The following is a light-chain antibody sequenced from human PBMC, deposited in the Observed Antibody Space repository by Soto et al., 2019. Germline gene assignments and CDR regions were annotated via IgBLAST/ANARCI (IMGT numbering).Light chain of an antibody. V-gene: IGKV3-15*01. Sequence: DILIPQSTPTLSWSTSEIESISCMARQGFSSDLAWDQQTPGQAPRLLIYGASTRATGIPVRFSGSASGTEFTLTISSLQSEDFAVYYCQKYNKWPRTCGQG. CDR2: GAS. J-gene: IGKJ1*01. CDR1: QGFSSD. CDR3: QKYNKWPRT.